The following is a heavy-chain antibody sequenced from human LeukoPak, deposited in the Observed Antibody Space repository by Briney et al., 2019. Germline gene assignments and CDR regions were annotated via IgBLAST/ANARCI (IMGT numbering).Heavy chain of an antibody. J-gene: IGHJ6*03. Sequence: PSETLSLTCTVSGGSISSSSYYWGWIRQPPGKGLEWIGSIYYSGSTYYNPSLKSRVTISVDTSKNQFSLKLSSVTAADTAVYYCARFMGRYYYYYYMDVWGKGTTVTISS. V-gene: IGHV4-39*01. CDR2: IYYSGST. D-gene: IGHD2-15*01. CDR3: ARFMGRYYYYYYMDV. CDR1: GGSISSSSYY.